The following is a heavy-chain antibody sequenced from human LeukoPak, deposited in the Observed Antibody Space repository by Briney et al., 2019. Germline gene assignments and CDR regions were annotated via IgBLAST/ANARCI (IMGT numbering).Heavy chain of an antibody. CDR2: IYYSGST. CDR3: ARGRRGYYAFDI. Sequence: SETLSLTCTVSGGSISSYYWSWIRQPPGKGLEWIGYIYYSGSTNYNPSLKSRVTISVDTSKNQFSLKLSSVTAADTAVYYCARGRRGYYAFDIWGQGTMVTVSS. D-gene: IGHD3-22*01. J-gene: IGHJ3*02. V-gene: IGHV4-59*01. CDR1: GGSISSYY.